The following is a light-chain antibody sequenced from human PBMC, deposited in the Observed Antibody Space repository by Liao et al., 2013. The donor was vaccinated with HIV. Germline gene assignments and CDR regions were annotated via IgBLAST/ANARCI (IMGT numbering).Light chain of an antibody. V-gene: IGLV3-1*01. Sequence: SYELTQAPSVAVSPGQTATITCSGEKLGDKYACWYQQKPGQSPVLVIYQDSKRPSGIPERFSGSNSGNTATLTISGTQTMDEADYYCQAWDTSTHVFGTGTKVTVL. J-gene: IGLJ1*01. CDR3: QAWDTSTHV. CDR2: QDS. CDR1: KLGDKY.